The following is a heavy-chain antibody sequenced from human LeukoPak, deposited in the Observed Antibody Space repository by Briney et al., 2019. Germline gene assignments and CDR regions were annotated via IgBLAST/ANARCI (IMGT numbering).Heavy chain of an antibody. J-gene: IGHJ3*02. V-gene: IGHV3-74*01. Sequence: QPGGSLRLSCAASGFTFSSYWMHWVRQAPGKGLVWVSRINSDGSSTSYADSVKGRFTISRDNAKNTLYLQMNSLRAEDTAVYYCATMIVVDPREDDAFDIWGQGTMVTGSS. D-gene: IGHD3-22*01. CDR3: ATMIVVDPREDDAFDI. CDR1: GFTFSSYW. CDR2: INSDGSST.